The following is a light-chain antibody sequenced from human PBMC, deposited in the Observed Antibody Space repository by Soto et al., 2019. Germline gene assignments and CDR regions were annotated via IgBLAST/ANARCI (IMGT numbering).Light chain of an antibody. CDR3: QQYGDSPYT. CDR2: GAS. Sequence: EIVMTQSPATLSMSPGERATLSCRASQSVSSKLAWYQQKPGQAPRLLIYGASTRASGIPARFSGSGSGTDFTLTISRLEPEDFAVYYCQQYGDSPYTFGQGTKLQIK. V-gene: IGKV3D-15*02. CDR1: QSVSSK. J-gene: IGKJ2*01.